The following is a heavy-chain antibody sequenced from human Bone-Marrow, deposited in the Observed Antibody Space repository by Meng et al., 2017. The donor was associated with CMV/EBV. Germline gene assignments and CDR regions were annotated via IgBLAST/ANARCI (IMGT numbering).Heavy chain of an antibody. CDR2: INHSGST. CDR1: GGSFSGYY. CDR3: ARGFGHSSSFGKHYYYYYGTDV. V-gene: IGHV4-34*01. Sequence: SETLSLTCTVYGGSFSGYYWSWIRQPPGKGLEWIGEINHSGSTNYNPSLKSRVTISVDTSKNQFSLKLSSVTAADTAVYYCARGFGHSSSFGKHYYYYYGTDVWGQRTTVTVSS. D-gene: IGHD6-6*01. J-gene: IGHJ6*02.